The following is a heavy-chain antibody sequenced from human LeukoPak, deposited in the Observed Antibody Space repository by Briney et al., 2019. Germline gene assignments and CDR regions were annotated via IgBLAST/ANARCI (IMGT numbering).Heavy chain of an antibody. D-gene: IGHD6-13*01. CDR1: GYTFTSYY. J-gene: IGHJ4*02. V-gene: IGHV1-46*01. CDR3: ARVASYSSSWYYFDY. Sequence: ASVKVSCKASGYTFTSYYLHWVRQAPGQGLEWMGIINPSSSSTSYAQKFQGRVTMTRDTSTSTVYMELSSLRSEGTAVYYCARVASYSSSWYYFDYWGQGTLVTVSS. CDR2: INPSSSST.